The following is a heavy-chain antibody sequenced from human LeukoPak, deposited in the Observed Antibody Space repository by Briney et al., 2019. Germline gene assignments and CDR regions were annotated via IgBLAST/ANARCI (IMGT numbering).Heavy chain of an antibody. CDR1: GGSITIGGYY. J-gene: IGHJ4*02. CDR3: ARDGDMAARRNFDY. D-gene: IGHD6-6*01. CDR2: IYHSGGT. V-gene: IGHV4-30-2*01. Sequence: SETLCLTCNVSGGSITIGGYYWSWIRQPPGKGLEWIGYIYHSGGTYYNPSLKSRVTISVDRSKNQFSLKLSSVTAADTAVYYCARDGDMAARRNFDYWGQGTLVTVSS.